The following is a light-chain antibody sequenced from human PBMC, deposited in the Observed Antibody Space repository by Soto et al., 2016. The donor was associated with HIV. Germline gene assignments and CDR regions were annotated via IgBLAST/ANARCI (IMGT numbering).Light chain of an antibody. V-gene: IGKV2D-29*02. CDR1: QSLLHSDGKTY. Sequence: DIVMTQTPLSLSVTPGQPASISCKSSQSLLHSDGKTYLYWYLQKPGQSPQLLTYEDFHRFSGVPDRFSGSGSGTDFTLKISRVEAEDVGVYYCMQSRQLPITFGGGTKGGHQT. J-gene: IGKJ4*01. CDR3: MQSRQLPIT. CDR2: EDF.